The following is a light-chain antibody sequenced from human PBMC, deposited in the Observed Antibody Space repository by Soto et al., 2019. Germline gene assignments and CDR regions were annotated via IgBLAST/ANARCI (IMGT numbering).Light chain of an antibody. CDR2: DAS. CDR1: QTVRNNY. Sequence: VLKQSPGTLYLYPGERATLSCRASQTVRNNYLAWYQQKPGQPPRLLIYDASSRATGIPDRFSGGGSGTDFTLTISRLEPEDVQVDYCQQYGSSPLTFGGGTKVDIK. CDR3: QQYGSSPLT. J-gene: IGKJ4*01. V-gene: IGKV3-20*01.